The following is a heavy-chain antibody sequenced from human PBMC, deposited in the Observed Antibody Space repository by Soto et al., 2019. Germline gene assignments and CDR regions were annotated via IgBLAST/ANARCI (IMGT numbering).Heavy chain of an antibody. CDR1: GYMFNTYG. CDR2: ISVYNGNI. V-gene: IGHV1-18*01. J-gene: IGHJ4*02. Sequence: QVQLLQSGAEVKKPGASVKVSCKASGYMFNTYGITWVRQAPGQGLEWMGWISVYNGNIDYAQKFEGRVTMTIDTSTSTAYMELKSLTSDDTGVYYCARTYGSGDYFLPFEYWGQGTPVSVSS. D-gene: IGHD3-10*01. CDR3: ARTYGSGDYFLPFEY.